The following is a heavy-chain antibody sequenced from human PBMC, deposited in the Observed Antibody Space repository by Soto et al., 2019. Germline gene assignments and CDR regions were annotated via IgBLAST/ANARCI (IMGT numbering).Heavy chain of an antibody. D-gene: IGHD3-22*01. J-gene: IGHJ2*01. CDR2: IYWDDDK. CDR3: AQSSYYYDSSGYYYWYFDL. Sequence: SGPTLVKPTQTLTLTCTFSGFSLSTSGVGVGWIRQPPGKALEWLALIYWDDDKRYSPSLKSRLTITKDTSKNQVVLTMTNMDPVDTATYYCAQSSYYYDSSGYYYWYFDLWGRGTLVTVSS. CDR1: GFSLSTSGVG. V-gene: IGHV2-5*02.